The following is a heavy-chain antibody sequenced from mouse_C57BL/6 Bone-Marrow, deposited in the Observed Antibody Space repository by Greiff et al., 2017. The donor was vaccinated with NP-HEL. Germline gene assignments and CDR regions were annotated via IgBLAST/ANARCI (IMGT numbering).Heavy chain of an antibody. D-gene: IGHD1-1*02. CDR1: GYTFTSYW. Sequence: VQLQQPGAELVKPGASVKMSCKASGYTFTSYWITWVKQRPGQGLEWIGDIYPGSGSTNYNEKFKSKATLTVDTSSSTAYMQLSSLTSEDSAVYYCARSGRGVDYAMDYWGQGTSVTVSS. CDR3: ARSGRGVDYAMDY. J-gene: IGHJ4*01. CDR2: IYPGSGST. V-gene: IGHV1-55*01.